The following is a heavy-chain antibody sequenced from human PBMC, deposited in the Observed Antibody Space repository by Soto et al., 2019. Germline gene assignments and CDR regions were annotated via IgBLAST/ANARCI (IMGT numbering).Heavy chain of an antibody. Sequence: SETLSLTCTVSGGSISSYYWSWIRQPPGKRLEWIGYIYYSGSTNYNPSLKSRVTISVDTSKNQFSLKLSSVTAADTAVYYCARSHLLRYFDWLLPYYYYGMDVWGQGTTVT. CDR3: ARSHLLRYFDWLLPYYYYGMDV. CDR1: GGSISSYY. CDR2: IYYSGST. V-gene: IGHV4-59*01. J-gene: IGHJ6*02. D-gene: IGHD3-9*01.